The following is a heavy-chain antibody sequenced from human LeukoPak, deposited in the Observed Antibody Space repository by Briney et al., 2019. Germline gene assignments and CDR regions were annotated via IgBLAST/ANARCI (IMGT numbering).Heavy chain of an antibody. V-gene: IGHV1-18*01. CDR3: ARDDSVWFGELSHDY. Sequence: ASVKVSCKASGYTFTSYGISWVRQAPGQGLEWMGWISAYNGNTNYAQKLQGRVTMTTDTSTSTAYMELRSLRSDDTPVYYCARDDSVWFGELSHDYWGQGTLVTVSS. J-gene: IGHJ4*02. CDR2: ISAYNGNT. CDR1: GYTFTSYG. D-gene: IGHD3-10*01.